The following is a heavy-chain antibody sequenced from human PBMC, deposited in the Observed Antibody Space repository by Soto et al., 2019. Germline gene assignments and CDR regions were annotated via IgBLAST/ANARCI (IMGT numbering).Heavy chain of an antibody. CDR3: ARYSAELWFGELSWFDP. V-gene: IGHV4-39*01. CDR1: GGTISSSSYY. D-gene: IGHD3-10*01. CDR2: IYYSGST. J-gene: IGHJ5*02. Sequence: QLQLQESGPGLVKPSETLSLTCTVSGGTISSSSYYWGWILQPPGKGLEWIGSIYYSGSTYYNPSLKSRVTISVDTSKNQFSLKLSSVTAADTAVYYCARYSAELWFGELSWFDPWGQGTLVTVSS.